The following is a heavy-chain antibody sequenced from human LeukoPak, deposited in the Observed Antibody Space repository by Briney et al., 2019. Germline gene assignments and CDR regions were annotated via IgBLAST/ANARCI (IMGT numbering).Heavy chain of an antibody. CDR1: GXSISSHY. CDR2: ISYSGST. J-gene: IGHJ5*02. D-gene: IGHD2-15*01. Sequence: PSETLSLTCTVSGXSISSHYWNWIRQPPGKGLEWIGYISYSGSTNYNPSLKSRVTMSLDTSKNHFSLKLTSVTAADTAVYYCARLLGYCSGGSCYPRWFAPWGQGTLVTVSS. CDR3: ARLLGYCSGGSCYPRWFAP. V-gene: IGHV4-59*08.